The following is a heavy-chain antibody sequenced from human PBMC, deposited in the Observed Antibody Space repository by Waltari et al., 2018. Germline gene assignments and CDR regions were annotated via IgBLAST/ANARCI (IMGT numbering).Heavy chain of an antibody. V-gene: IGHV4-4*07. J-gene: IGHJ4*02. D-gene: IGHD2-2*01. CDR3: ARGIGYCTSTNCYPRPLYFDY. CDR2: IYNSGTT. Sequence: QVQLQESGPGLVKPSETLSLTCTVSGGSISNYYWSWIRQPAGKGLEWIGRIYNSGTTNYNPSLKSRVTMSVDTSKNQFSLNLSSVTAADTAVYYCARGIGYCTSTNCYPRPLYFDYWGQGTLVTVSS. CDR1: GGSISNYY.